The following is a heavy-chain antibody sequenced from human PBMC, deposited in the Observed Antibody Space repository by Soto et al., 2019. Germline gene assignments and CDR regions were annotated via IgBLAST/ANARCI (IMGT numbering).Heavy chain of an antibody. D-gene: IGHD2-21*01. V-gene: IGHV3-23*01. CDR2: IRGSGGST. Sequence: PGGSLTLSCAPYGFTLSSYAISWGREAPGKGLEWVSSIRGSGGSTYYADSVKGRFTISRDNSKNTLYLQMNCLRAEDTAVYYCAKDVIPPPIWGQGTTVTVSS. CDR3: AKDVIPPPI. J-gene: IGHJ6*02. CDR1: GFTLSSYA.